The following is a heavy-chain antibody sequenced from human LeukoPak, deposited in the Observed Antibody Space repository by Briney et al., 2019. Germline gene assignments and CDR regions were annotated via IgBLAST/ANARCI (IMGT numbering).Heavy chain of an antibody. D-gene: IGHD3-22*01. CDR3: ARVYHSSVDY. V-gene: IGHV3-30*04. J-gene: IGHJ4*02. CDR1: GFTFSSYA. CDR2: ISYDGSNK. Sequence: GGSLRLSCAASGFTFSSYAMHWVRQAPGKGLEWVAVISYDGSNKYYADSVKGRFTISRDNSKNTLYLQMNSLRAEDTAVYYCARVYHSSVDYWGQGTLVTVSS.